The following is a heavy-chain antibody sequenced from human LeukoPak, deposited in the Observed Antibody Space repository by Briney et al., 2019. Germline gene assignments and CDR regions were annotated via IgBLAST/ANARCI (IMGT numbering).Heavy chain of an antibody. CDR1: GGSISSQYWSSYY. D-gene: IGHD3-22*01. CDR2: IHYTGSA. Sequence: SETLSLTCSVSGGSISSQYWSSYYWSWIRQPPGKGLECIGYIHYTGSANYNPSLKSRVTISVDTSKNQFSLKLSSVTAADTAVYYCARDNYDNSGYYFDYWGQGTLVTVSS. CDR3: ARDNYDNSGYYFDY. V-gene: IGHV4-61*01. J-gene: IGHJ4*02.